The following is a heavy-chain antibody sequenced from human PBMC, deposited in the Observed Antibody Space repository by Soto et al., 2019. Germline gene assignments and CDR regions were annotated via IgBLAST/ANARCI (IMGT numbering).Heavy chain of an antibody. CDR1: GLTFSSYG. J-gene: IGHJ3*02. D-gene: IGHD4-17*01. V-gene: IGHV3-30*03. CDR2: ISYDGSTI. Sequence: HHGWSPRLSCASSGLTFSSYGMHWVRTAPGKGLEWVAVISYDGSTIYYADSVKGRFTISRDNAKNSLYLQMNSLRAEDTAVYYCARESRETTVTTAFDIWGQGTMVSVSS. CDR3: ARESRETTVTTAFDI.